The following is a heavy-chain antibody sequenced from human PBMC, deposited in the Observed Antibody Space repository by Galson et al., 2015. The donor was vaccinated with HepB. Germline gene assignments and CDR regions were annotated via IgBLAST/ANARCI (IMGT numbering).Heavy chain of an antibody. J-gene: IGHJ4*02. CDR2: IQYDGSDA. D-gene: IGHD3-22*01. CDR3: AIITGGNDY. Sequence: SLRLSCAASRFIFTNFGIHWVRQAPGKGLEWVAFIQYDGSDAYYADSVKGRFSISRDNSKNTLYLQMNSLRAEDTAVYYCAIITGGNDYWGQGTLVTVSS. V-gene: IGHV3-30*02. CDR1: RFIFTNFG.